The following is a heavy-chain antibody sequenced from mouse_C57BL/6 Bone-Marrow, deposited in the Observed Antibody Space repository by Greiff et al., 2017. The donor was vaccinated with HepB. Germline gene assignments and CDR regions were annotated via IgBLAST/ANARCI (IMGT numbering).Heavy chain of an antibody. J-gene: IGHJ3*01. CDR3: ARNTIQWLWLWFAY. CDR1: GYTFTSYW. V-gene: IGHV1-64*01. Sequence: VQLQQPGAELVKPGASVKLSCKASGYTFTSYWMHWVKQRPGQGLEWIGMIHPNSGSTKYNEKFKSKATLTVDKSSSTAYMQLSSLTSEDSAVYYGARNTIQWLWLWFAYWGQGTLVTVSA. D-gene: IGHD1-1*02. CDR2: IHPNSGST.